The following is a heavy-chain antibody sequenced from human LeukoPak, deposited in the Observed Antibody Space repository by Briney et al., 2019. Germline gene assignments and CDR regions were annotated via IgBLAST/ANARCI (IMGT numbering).Heavy chain of an antibody. Sequence: ASVKVSCKVSGYTLTELSMHWVRQAPGKGLEWMGGFDPEDGETIYAQKFQGRVTMTEDTSTDTAYMELSSLRSEETAVYYCATGYSSGWPFDYWGQGTLVTVSS. CDR1: GYTLTELS. V-gene: IGHV1-24*01. CDR3: ATGYSSGWPFDY. J-gene: IGHJ4*02. D-gene: IGHD6-19*01. CDR2: FDPEDGET.